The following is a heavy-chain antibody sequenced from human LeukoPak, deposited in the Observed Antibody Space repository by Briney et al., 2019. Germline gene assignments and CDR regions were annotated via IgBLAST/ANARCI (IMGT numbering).Heavy chain of an antibody. CDR2: IYHSGST. D-gene: IGHD2-2*01. CDR1: GYSISSGYY. CDR3: ARDRHKCSSTSCSYGV. Sequence: SETLSLTCTVSGYSISSGYYWGWIRQPPGKGLEWIGSIYHSGSTYYNPSLKSRVTISVDTSKNQFSLKLSSVTAADTAVYYCARDRHKCSSTSCSYGVWGQGTLVTVSS. J-gene: IGHJ4*02. V-gene: IGHV4-38-2*02.